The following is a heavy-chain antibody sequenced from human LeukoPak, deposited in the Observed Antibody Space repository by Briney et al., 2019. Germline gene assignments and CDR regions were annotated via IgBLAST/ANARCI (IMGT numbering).Heavy chain of an antibody. Sequence: PGGSLRLSCTASGFTFGDYAMSWVRQAPGKGLGWVGFIRSKAFGGTTEYAASVKGRFTISRVDSKSIAYLQMNSLKTEDTAVYYCTKDDRYCSSTSCYGGYYYYYGMDVWGKGTTVTVSS. CDR1: GFTFGDYA. V-gene: IGHV3-49*04. D-gene: IGHD2-2*01. CDR3: TKDDRYCSSTSCYGGYYYYYGMDV. CDR2: IRSKAFGGTT. J-gene: IGHJ6*04.